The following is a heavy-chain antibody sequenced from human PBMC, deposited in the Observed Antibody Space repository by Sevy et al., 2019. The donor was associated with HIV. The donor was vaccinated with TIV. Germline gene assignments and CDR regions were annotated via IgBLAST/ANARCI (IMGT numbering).Heavy chain of an antibody. CDR2: ISSSGITI. Sequence: GGSLRLSCAASGFTFSDYYMNWVRQAPGKGLEWVSYISSSGITIYYADSVKGRFTISRDNAKNSLYLQTNSLRAEDTAMYYCARRGRSSSLSHFDYWGQGTLVTVSS. V-gene: IGHV3-11*01. CDR1: GFTFSDYY. J-gene: IGHJ4*02. D-gene: IGHD6-6*01. CDR3: ARRGRSSSLSHFDY.